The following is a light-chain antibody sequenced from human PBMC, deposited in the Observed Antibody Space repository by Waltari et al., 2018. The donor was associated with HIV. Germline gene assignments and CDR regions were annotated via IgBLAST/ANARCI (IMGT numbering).Light chain of an antibody. J-gene: IGLJ2*01. V-gene: IGLV3-1*01. CDR2: QDR. Sequence: SYDLTQAPSLSVSPGQAAKILCSGFNLSNNYVSWYQQKPGQSPLLLIFQDRKRPSGSPERFSGSISGNTATLTISGNQSVDEADYCCQAWGNNTVVFGGGTKLTVL. CDR3: QAWGNNTVV. CDR1: NLSNNY.